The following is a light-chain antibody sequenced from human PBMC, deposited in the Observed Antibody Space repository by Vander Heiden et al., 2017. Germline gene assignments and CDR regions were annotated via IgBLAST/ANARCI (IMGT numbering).Light chain of an antibody. V-gene: IGLV1-44*01. CDR1: STSGGSNP. CDR3: EAWDDSLNLV. Sequence: QSSLTQPPSPSGTPGKRVTISCSGSSTSGGSNPVSWYQQLPGTAPKLLIYNYNQRPSGVPDRFSGSKSGTSASLAISGLQSEDEADYYHEAWDDSLNLVFGGGTKLTVL. J-gene: IGLJ2*01. CDR2: NYN.